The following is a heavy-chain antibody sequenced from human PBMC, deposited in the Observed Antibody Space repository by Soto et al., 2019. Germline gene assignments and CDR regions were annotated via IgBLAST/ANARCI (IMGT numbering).Heavy chain of an antibody. Sequence: QVQLVESGGGVVQPGRSLRLSCAASGFTFSSYGMHWVRQAPGKGLEWVAVIWYDGSNKYYADSVNGRFTISRDNSKNTLYLQMNSMRAEDTAVYYCARGSGGYYYVFDYWGQGTLVTVSS. D-gene: IGHD3-22*01. CDR2: IWYDGSNK. V-gene: IGHV3-33*01. J-gene: IGHJ4*02. CDR1: GFTFSSYG. CDR3: ARGSGGYYYVFDY.